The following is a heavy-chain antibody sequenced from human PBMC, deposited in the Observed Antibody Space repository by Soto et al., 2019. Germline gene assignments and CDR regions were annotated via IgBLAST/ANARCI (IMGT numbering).Heavy chain of an antibody. V-gene: IGHV3-49*04. CDR2: VRSKTYDGAA. D-gene: IGHD3-3*01. CDR1: GFTSDDFA. CDR3: TRDGDFYGFDV. J-gene: IGHJ6*02. Sequence: EVQLVESGGGFVQPGRSLRLSCTFSGFTSDDFALTWVRQAPGKGLEWLGLVRSKTYDGAAEYAASVKGRFTISRDESTSTAFLQMNRLKTEDTAVYYCTRDGDFYGFDVCGQGTTVTVSS.